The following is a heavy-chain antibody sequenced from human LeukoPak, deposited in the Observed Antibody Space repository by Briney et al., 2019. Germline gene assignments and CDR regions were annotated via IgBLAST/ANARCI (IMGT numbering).Heavy chain of an antibody. CDR3: AKTGARHSSSSNFDY. D-gene: IGHD6-6*01. CDR1: GFTFSTYA. CDR2: ISGSGDRT. V-gene: IGHV3-23*01. Sequence: GGSLRLSCAASGFTFSTYAKSWVRQAPRKGLEWVSAISGSGDRTYYADSVKGRFTISRDNSKNTLFLQMNSLRAEDTAVYYCAKTGARHSSSSNFDYWGQGTLVTVSS. J-gene: IGHJ4*02.